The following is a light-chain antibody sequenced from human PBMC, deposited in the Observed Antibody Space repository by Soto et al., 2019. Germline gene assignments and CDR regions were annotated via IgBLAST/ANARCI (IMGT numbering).Light chain of an antibody. V-gene: IGLV2-14*01. CDR1: TNDIGRYNY. Sequence: QSVLTQPASVSGSPGQSITISCTGSTNDIGRYNYVSWYQQHPAKAPKLLIYEVFNRPSGISNRFSGSKSDNTASLTISGLQAEDEGDYYCQSYDSTLSARYVFGTGTKLTVL. CDR3: QSYDSTLSARYV. J-gene: IGLJ1*01. CDR2: EVF.